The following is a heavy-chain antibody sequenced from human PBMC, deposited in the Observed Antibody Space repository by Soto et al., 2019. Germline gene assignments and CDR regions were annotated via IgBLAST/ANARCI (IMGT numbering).Heavy chain of an antibody. CDR2: ISYDGSNT. D-gene: IGHD1-26*01. CDR1: GFTFSSYG. J-gene: IGHJ4*02. Sequence: GXSLRLSCAASGFTFSSYGMHWVRQAPGKGVEGVAIISYDGSNTYYAYSVKGRFTISRDNSKNTLYLQMNSLRAEDTSVYYCAKEGGLSGSYYISSSYYFDYWGQGTLVTVSS. V-gene: IGHV3-30*18. CDR3: AKEGGLSGSYYISSSYYFDY.